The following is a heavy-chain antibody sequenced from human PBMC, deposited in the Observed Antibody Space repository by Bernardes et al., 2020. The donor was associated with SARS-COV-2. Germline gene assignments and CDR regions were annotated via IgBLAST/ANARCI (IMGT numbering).Heavy chain of an antibody. D-gene: IGHD3-16*01. J-gene: IGHJ6*02. CDR3: ARDLGLRGGMDV. CDR2: IWYDGSNK. Sequence: RGSLRLSRAASGFTFSSYGMHWVRQAPGKGLEWVAVIWYDGSNKYYADSVKGRFTISRDNSKNTLYLQMNSLRAEDTAVYYCARDLGLRGGMDVWGQGTTVTVSS. V-gene: IGHV3-33*08. CDR1: GFTFSSYG.